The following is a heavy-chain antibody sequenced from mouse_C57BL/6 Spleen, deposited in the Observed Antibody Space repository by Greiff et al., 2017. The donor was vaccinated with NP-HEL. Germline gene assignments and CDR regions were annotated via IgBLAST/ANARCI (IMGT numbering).Heavy chain of an antibody. J-gene: IGHJ3*01. Sequence: QVQLQQPGAELVMPGASVKLSFKASGYTFTSYWMHWVKQRPGQGLEWIGEIDPSDSYTNYNQKFKGKSTLTVDKSSSTAYMQLSSLTSEDSAVYYCASYGNLLAYWGQGTLVTVSA. CDR2: IDPSDSYT. CDR1: GYTFTSYW. D-gene: IGHD2-1*01. V-gene: IGHV1-69*01. CDR3: ASYGNLLAY.